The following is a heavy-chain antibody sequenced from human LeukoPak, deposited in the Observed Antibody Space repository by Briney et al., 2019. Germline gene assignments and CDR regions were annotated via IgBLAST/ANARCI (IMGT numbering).Heavy chain of an antibody. V-gene: IGHV3-23*01. CDR1: GFTFTNAW. CDR2: ISGSGGGT. Sequence: GGSLRLSCVASGFTFTNAWMSWVRQAPGKGLEWVSGISGSGGGTYYADSVKGRFTISRDNSKNTLYLQMNSLRAEDTAVYYCAKGGGSGSYSPSDYWGQGTLVTVSS. J-gene: IGHJ4*02. CDR3: AKGGGSGSYSPSDY. D-gene: IGHD3-10*01.